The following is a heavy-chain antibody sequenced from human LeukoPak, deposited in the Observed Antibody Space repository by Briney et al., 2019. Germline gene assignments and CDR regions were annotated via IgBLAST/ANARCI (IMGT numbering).Heavy chain of an antibody. J-gene: IGHJ3*02. CDR3: AAGLKYSSSWTREVAAFGI. D-gene: IGHD6-13*01. CDR2: IIPIFGTA. Sequence: SVKVSCKASGGTFSSYAISWVRQAPGQGLEWMGGIIPIFGTANYAQKFQGRVTITADKSTSTAYMELSSLRSEDTAVYYCAAGLKYSSSWTREVAAFGIWGQGTMVTVSS. CDR1: GGTFSSYA. V-gene: IGHV1-69*06.